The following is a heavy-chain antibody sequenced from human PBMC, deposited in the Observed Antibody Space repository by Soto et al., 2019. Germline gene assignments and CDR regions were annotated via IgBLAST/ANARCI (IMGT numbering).Heavy chain of an antibody. Sequence: ESGGGLVQPGGSLRLSCAASGFTFSSYAMSWVRQAPGKGLEWVSTISGSSGSTYYADSVKGRFSISRDNSNNTLYLQMNSLRAEDTAVYYCAKSISSWYIYLQHWGQCTLVTVSS. CDR1: GFTFSSYA. D-gene: IGHD6-13*01. CDR3: AKSISSWYIYLQH. J-gene: IGHJ1*01. CDR2: ISGSSGST. V-gene: IGHV3-23*01.